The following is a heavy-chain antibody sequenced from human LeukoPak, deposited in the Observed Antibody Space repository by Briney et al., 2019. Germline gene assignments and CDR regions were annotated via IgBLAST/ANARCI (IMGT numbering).Heavy chain of an antibody. CDR3: ARSFARDSYILTGYNLADY. J-gene: IGHJ4*02. CDR1: GYIFTNYG. V-gene: IGHV1-18*01. CDR2: VSAYDANT. D-gene: IGHD3-9*01. Sequence: GASVKVSCKASGYIFTNYGISWVRQAPGQGLEWMGWVSAYDANTNYAQKLQGRLTMTTDRSTSTAYTELRSLRSDDTAMYYCARSFARDSYILTGYNLADYWGQGTLVTVSS.